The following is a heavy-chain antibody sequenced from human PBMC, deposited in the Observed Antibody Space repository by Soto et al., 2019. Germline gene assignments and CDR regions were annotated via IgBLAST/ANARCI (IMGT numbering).Heavy chain of an antibody. CDR3: ARTYYDFWSGYPTHHYFDY. CDR2: IYYSGST. J-gene: IGHJ4*02. Sequence: SETLSLTCTVSGGSISSYYWSWIRQPPGKGLEWIGYIYYSGSTNYNPSLKSRVTISVDTSKNQFSLKLSSVTAADTAVYYCARTYYDFWSGYPTHHYFDYWGQGXLVTVSS. V-gene: IGHV4-59*01. CDR1: GGSISSYY. D-gene: IGHD3-3*01.